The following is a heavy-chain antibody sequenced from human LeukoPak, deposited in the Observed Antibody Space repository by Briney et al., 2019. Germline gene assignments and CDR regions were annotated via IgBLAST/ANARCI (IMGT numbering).Heavy chain of an antibody. J-gene: IGHJ6*03. V-gene: IGHV4-59*01. CDR2: IYCSGST. CDR3: ARDQYCSSTRCSTGYYYMDV. CDR1: GGSISSYY. D-gene: IGHD2-2*01. Sequence: SETLSLTCTVSGGSISSYYWSWIRQPPGKGLEWIGYIYCSGSTNYNPSLKSRVTISVDTSKNQFSLKLSSVTAADTAVYYCARDQYCSSTRCSTGYYYMDVWGKGTTVTVSS.